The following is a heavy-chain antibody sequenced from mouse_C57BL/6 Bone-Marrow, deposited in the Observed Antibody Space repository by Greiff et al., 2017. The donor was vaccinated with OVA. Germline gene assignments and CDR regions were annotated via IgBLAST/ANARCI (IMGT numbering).Heavy chain of an antibody. CDR1: GFSLTSYG. CDR2: IWRGGST. J-gene: IGHJ4*01. V-gene: IGHV2-5*01. Sequence: VKLVESGPGLVQPSQRLSITCTVSGFSLTSYGVHWVRQSPGKGLEWLGVIWRGGSTDYNAAFMSRLSITKDNSKSQVFFKMNSLQADDTAIYYCAKILYDYDDAMDYWGQGTSVTVSS. D-gene: IGHD2-4*01. CDR3: AKILYDYDDAMDY.